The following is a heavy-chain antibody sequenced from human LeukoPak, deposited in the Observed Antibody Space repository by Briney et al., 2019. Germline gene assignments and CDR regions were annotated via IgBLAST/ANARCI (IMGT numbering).Heavy chain of an antibody. CDR3: ARDRDKYYYDSSGYYGQAFDI. CDR2: ISGGSSYR. Sequence: GGSLRLSCAASGFTFSSYWMHWVRQAPGKGLEWVSSISGGSSYRYYAASVKGRFAISRDNAKKSLYLQMNSLRAEDTAVYFCARDRDKYYYDSSGYYGQAFDIWGQGTMVTVSS. V-gene: IGHV3-21*01. CDR1: GFTFSSYW. J-gene: IGHJ3*02. D-gene: IGHD3-22*01.